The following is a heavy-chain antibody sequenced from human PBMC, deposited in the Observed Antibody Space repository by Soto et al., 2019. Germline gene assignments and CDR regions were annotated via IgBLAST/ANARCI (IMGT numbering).Heavy chain of an antibody. J-gene: IGHJ5*02. CDR1: GYTFTSYG. D-gene: IGHD2-8*01. V-gene: IGHV1-18*01. CDR3: ARVAPLWFSGKNGVWFDP. Sequence: ASVKVSCKASGYTFTSYGISWVRQAPGQGLEWMGWISAYNGNTNYAQKLQGRVTMTTDTSTSTAYMELRSLRSDDTAVYYCARVAPLWFSGKNGVWFDPWGQGTLVTVSS. CDR2: ISAYNGNT.